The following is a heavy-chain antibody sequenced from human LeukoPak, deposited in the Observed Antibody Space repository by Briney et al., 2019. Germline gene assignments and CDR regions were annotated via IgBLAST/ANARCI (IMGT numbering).Heavy chain of an antibody. CDR1: GVSISSNY. CDR3: AGYDHSNYLAY. CDR2: IHANGDT. Sequence: KPSDTLSLTCTVSGVSISSNYWSWIRQPPGKGLEWNGLEWIGYIHANGDTNYNPSLNRRVTMSLDSSRRHLSLNLSSLTAADTAVYFCAGYDHSNYLAYWGQGILVTVSS. V-gene: IGHV4-4*08. J-gene: IGHJ4*02. D-gene: IGHD4-11*01.